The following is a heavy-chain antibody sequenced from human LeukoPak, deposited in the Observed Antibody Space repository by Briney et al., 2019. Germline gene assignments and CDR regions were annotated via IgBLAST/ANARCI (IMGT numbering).Heavy chain of an antibody. Sequence: GGSLRLSCAASGFNLSDYYMTWIRQAPGKGLEWVSYISRSDSTIYYADSVKGRFTISRDNAKNSLYLQMNSLRAEDTAVYYCARDREQWLGRRWFDSWGQGTLVTVSS. CDR3: ARDREQWLGRRWFDS. CDR2: ISRSDSTI. CDR1: GFNLSDYY. D-gene: IGHD6-19*01. J-gene: IGHJ5*01. V-gene: IGHV3-11*01.